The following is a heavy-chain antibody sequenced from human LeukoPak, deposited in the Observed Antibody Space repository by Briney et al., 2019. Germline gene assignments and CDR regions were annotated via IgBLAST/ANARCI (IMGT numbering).Heavy chain of an antibody. V-gene: IGHV3-21*01. CDR2: ISSSSSYI. Sequence: PGGSLRLSCAASGFTFSSYSMNWVRQAPGKGLEWVSSISSSSSYIYYADSVKGRFTISRDNAKNSLYLQMNSLRAEDTAVYYCARHPGRAFCGGDCYDYWGQGTLVTVSS. D-gene: IGHD2-21*01. CDR1: GFTFSSYS. J-gene: IGHJ4*02. CDR3: ARHPGRAFCGGDCYDY.